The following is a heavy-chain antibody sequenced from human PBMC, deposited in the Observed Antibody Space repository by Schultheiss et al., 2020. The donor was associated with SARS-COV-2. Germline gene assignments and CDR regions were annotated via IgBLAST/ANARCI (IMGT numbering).Heavy chain of an antibody. Sequence: SETLSLTCAVYGGSFSGYYWSWIRQPPGKGLEWIGEINHSGSTNYNPSLKSRVTISVDTSKNQFSLKLSSVTAADTAVYYCARELGYCSSTSCYKIPNWFDPWGQGTLVTVSS. D-gene: IGHD2-2*02. J-gene: IGHJ5*02. CDR2: INHSGST. CDR1: GGSFSGYY. V-gene: IGHV4-34*01. CDR3: ARELGYCSSTSCYKIPNWFDP.